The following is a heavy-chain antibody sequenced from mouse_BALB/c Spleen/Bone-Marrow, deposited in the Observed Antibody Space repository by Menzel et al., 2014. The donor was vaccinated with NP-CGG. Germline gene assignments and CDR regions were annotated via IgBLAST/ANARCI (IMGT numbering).Heavy chain of an antibody. Sequence: DVQLVDFWGGLVKPGGSLKLSCAASGFTFSSYVLSWVRQTPDLSLEWVAPISRGGSYTYYPESVKGRFTISRDNAKNTLYLTIKNLRSEDTAMYYCARHGITRPLDYWGQGTTLTDSS. CDR1: GFTFSSYV. CDR3: ARHGITRPLDY. V-gene: IGHV5-9-3*01. CDR2: ISRGGSYT. J-gene: IGHJ2*01. D-gene: IGHD2-4*01.